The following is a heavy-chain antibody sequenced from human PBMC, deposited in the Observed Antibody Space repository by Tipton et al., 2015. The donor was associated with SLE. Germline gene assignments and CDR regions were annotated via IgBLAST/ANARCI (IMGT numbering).Heavy chain of an antibody. CDR1: GGSVSSSTW. Sequence: TLSLTCIVSGGSVSSSTWWSWVRQPPGKGLEWIGEIYHSGSTNYNPSLKSRVTISVEKSNNHFSLKLNSVTAADTAVYYCARDGKAAAGSYYYYYGMDVWGPGTTVTVSS. D-gene: IGHD6-13*01. J-gene: IGHJ6*02. CDR3: ARDGKAAAGSYYYYYGMDV. CDR2: IYHSGST. V-gene: IGHV4-4*02.